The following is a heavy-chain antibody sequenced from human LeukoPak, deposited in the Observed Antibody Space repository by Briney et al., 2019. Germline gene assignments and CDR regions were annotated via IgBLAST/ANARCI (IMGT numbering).Heavy chain of an antibody. V-gene: IGHV3-11*04. CDR2: ISSSGSTI. D-gene: IGHD2-15*01. Sequence: PGESLRLSCAASGFTFSDYYMSWIRQAPGKGLEWVSYISSSGSTIYYADSVKGRFTISRDNAKNSLYLQMNSLRAEDTAVYYCTRDATDYYYYYMDVWGKGTTVTVSS. CDR1: GFTFSDYY. J-gene: IGHJ6*03. CDR3: TRDATDYYYYYMDV.